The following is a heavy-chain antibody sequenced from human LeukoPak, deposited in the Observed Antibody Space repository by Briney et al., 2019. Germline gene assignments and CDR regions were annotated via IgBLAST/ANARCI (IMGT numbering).Heavy chain of an antibody. J-gene: IGHJ6*02. D-gene: IGHD3-10*01. Sequence: GGSLRLSCAASGFSFNSYWMSWVRQAPGKGLEWVSSISSSSSYIYYADSVKGRFTISRGNAKNSLYLQMNSLRAEDTAVYYCARSMVRGASGMDVWGQGTTVTVSS. CDR2: ISSSSSYI. CDR3: ARSMVRGASGMDV. V-gene: IGHV3-21*01. CDR1: GFSFNSYW.